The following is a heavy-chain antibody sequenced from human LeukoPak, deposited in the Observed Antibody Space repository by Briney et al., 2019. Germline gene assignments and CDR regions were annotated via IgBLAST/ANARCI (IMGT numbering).Heavy chain of an antibody. J-gene: IGHJ6*03. D-gene: IGHD3-10*01. V-gene: IGHV4-4*07. CDR2: IYTSGST. CDR3: ARCQYGSGTDYYYYYYMDV. Sequence: SETLSLTCTVSGGSISSYYWSWIRQPAGKGLEWIGRIYTSGSTNYNPSLKSRVTMSVDTSKNQFSLKLSSVTAADTAVYYCARCQYGSGTDYYYYYYMDVWGKGTTVTISS. CDR1: GGSISSYY.